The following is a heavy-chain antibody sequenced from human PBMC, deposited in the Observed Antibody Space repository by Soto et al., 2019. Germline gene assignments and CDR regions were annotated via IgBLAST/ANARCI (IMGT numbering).Heavy chain of an antibody. V-gene: IGHV4-31*03. CDR3: ARDAPYYDILTGPNNWFDP. Sequence: ASETLSLTCTVSGGSISSGGYYWSWIRQHPGKGLEWIGYIYYSGSTYYNPSLKSRVTISVDTSKNQFSLKLSSVTAADTAVYYCARDAPYYDILTGPNNWFDPWGQGTLVTVSS. CDR2: IYYSGST. D-gene: IGHD3-9*01. CDR1: GGSISSGGYY. J-gene: IGHJ5*02.